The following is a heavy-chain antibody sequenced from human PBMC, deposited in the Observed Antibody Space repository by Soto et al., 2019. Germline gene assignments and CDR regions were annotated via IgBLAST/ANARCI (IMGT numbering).Heavy chain of an antibody. V-gene: IGHV1-69*10. D-gene: IGHD3-22*01. Sequence: GPSVKVSSKASGGTFSKYTISWVRKAPGQGLEWIGEIIPMYAIANYAQKFQGRVTITADKSSSTAYMELSSLGSEDTAVYYCASPNYFDTSGEDFWGQGTLVTVSS. CDR3: ASPNYFDTSGEDF. J-gene: IGHJ4*02. CDR2: IIPMYAIA. CDR1: GGTFSKYT.